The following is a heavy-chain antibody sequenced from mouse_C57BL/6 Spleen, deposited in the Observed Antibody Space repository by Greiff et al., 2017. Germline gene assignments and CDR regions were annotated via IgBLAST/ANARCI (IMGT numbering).Heavy chain of an antibody. Sequence: QVQLQQSGAELVRPGTSVKVSCKASGYAFTNYLIEWVKQRPGQGLEWIGVINPGSGGTNYNEKFKGKATLTADKSSSTAYMQLSSLTSEDSAVYFCARRLFKGVNYFDYWGQGTTLTVSS. CDR3: ARRLFKGVNYFDY. CDR2: INPGSGGT. V-gene: IGHV1-54*01. D-gene: IGHD1-1*02. CDR1: GYAFTNYL. J-gene: IGHJ2*01.